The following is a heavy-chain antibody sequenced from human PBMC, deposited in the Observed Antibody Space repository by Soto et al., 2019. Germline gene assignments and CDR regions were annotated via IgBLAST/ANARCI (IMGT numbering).Heavy chain of an antibody. D-gene: IGHD7-27*01. CDR2: INHSGST. CDR3: ARATTGDHNKYFDY. CDR1: GGSFSGYY. J-gene: IGHJ4*02. V-gene: IGHV4-34*01. Sequence: SETLSLTCAVYGGSFSGYYWSWIRQPPGKGLEWIGEINHSGSTNYNPSLKSRVTISVDTSKNQFSLKLSSVTAADTAVYYCARATTGDHNKYFDYWGQGTLVTVSS.